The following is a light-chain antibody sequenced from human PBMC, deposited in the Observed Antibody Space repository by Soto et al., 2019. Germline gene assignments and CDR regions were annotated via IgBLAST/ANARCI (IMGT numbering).Light chain of an antibody. Sequence: IQMTQSPSTLSASVGDRVTITCRASQGISSALAWYQQKPGKAPKLLIYDASSLESGVPSRFSGSGSGTEFTLTISSLQPDDFATYYCQQYNSYWTFGQGTKVDIK. J-gene: IGKJ1*01. CDR3: QQYNSYWT. V-gene: IGKV1-13*02. CDR1: QGISSA. CDR2: DAS.